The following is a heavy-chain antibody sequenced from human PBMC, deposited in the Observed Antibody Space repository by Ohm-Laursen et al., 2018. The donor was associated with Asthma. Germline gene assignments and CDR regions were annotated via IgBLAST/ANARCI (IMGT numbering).Heavy chain of an antibody. CDR1: GFTFSSYG. J-gene: IGHJ4*02. CDR3: AEDIGRGYCSGGACYPDH. Sequence: SLRLSCAASGFTFSSYGMHWVRQAPGKGLEWVAVISYDGSNKYYTDSVKGRFTIFRDNSKNTLYLQINSVRAEDTAMYYCAEDIGRGYCSGGACYPDHWGQGTLVTVSS. D-gene: IGHD2-15*01. CDR2: ISYDGSNK. V-gene: IGHV3-30*18.